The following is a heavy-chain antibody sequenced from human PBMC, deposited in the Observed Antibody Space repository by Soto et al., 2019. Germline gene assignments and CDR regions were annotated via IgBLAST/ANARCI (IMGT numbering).Heavy chain of an antibody. V-gene: IGHV3-23*01. CDR2: IGGST. CDR3: AKGPFRSCFDY. J-gene: IGHJ4*02. Sequence: PGGSLRLSCAASGFTFSSYAMTWVRQAPGKGLEWVSTIGGSTHYADSVKGRFTISRDNSKNTLYLQMNSLRAEDTAVYYCAKGPFRSCFDYWGQGTLVTVSS. CDR1: GFTFSSYA. D-gene: IGHD6-13*01.